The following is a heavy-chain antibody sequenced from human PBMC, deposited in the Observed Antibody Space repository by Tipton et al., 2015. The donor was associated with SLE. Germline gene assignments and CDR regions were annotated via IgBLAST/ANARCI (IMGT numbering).Heavy chain of an antibody. D-gene: IGHD3-10*01. CDR1: GGSFSGYY. CDR2: INHSGIT. J-gene: IGHJ2*01. V-gene: IGHV4-34*01. Sequence: TLSLTCAVYGGSFSGYYWSWIRQPPGKGLEWIGEINHSGITNYNPSLKSRVTTSVDTSKNQFSLKLSSVTAADTAVYYCARELEYYYGSGSYSYWYFDLWGRGTLVTVSS. CDR3: ARELEYYYGSGSYSYWYFDL.